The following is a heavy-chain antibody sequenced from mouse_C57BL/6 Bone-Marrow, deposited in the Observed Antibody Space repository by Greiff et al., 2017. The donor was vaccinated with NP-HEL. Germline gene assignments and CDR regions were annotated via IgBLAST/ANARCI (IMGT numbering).Heavy chain of an antibody. V-gene: IGHV1-69*01. D-gene: IGHD4-1*01. CDR2: IDPSDSYT. CDR3: ARENWDYFDY. J-gene: IGHJ2*01. Sequence: VKLMESGAELVMPGASVKLSCKASGYTFTSYWMHWVKQRPGQGLEWIGEIDPSDSYTNYNQKFKGKSTLTVDKSSSTAYMQLSSLTSEDSAVYYCARENWDYFDYWGQGTTLTVSS. CDR1: GYTFTSYW.